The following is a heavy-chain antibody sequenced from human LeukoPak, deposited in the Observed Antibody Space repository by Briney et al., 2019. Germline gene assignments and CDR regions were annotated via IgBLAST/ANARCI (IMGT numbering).Heavy chain of an antibody. D-gene: IGHD3-22*01. CDR2: IIPIFGTA. CDR3: ARDGSGYYDSSGYLAPFDP. CDR1: GYTFTSYG. J-gene: IGHJ5*02. Sequence: ASVKVSCKASGYTFTSYGISWVRQAPGQGLEWMGGIIPIFGTANYAQKFQGRVTITADESTSTAYMELSSLRSEDTAVYYCARDGSGYYDSSGYLAPFDPWGQGTLVTVSS. V-gene: IGHV1-69*13.